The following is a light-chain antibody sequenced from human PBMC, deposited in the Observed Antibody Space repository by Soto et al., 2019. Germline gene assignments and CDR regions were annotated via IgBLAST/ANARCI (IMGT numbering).Light chain of an antibody. J-gene: IGLJ2*01. CDR2: EGS. Sequence: QSALTQLGSVSGSPGQSITISCSGTSSDIGSYNLVSWYQQHPGKAPKVIIFEGSRLPSGVSSRFSGSKSGNTASLTISGLRPEDEADYYCSSYAGSNVLVVFGGGTQLTVL. CDR3: SSYAGSNVLVV. CDR1: SSDIGSYNL. V-gene: IGLV2-23*01.